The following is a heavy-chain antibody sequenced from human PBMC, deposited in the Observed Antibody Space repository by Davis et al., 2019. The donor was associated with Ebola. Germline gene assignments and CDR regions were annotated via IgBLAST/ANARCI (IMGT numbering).Heavy chain of an antibody. CDR3: ARDLGVGAARAFDI. D-gene: IGHD1-26*01. CDR2: IIPIFGTA. Sequence: SVKVSCKASGYTFTSYGISWVRQAPGQGLEWMGGIIPIFGTANYAQKFQGRVTITADESTSTAYMELSSLRSEDTAVYYCARDLGVGAARAFDIWGQGTMVTVSS. CDR1: GYTFTSYG. J-gene: IGHJ3*02. V-gene: IGHV1-69*13.